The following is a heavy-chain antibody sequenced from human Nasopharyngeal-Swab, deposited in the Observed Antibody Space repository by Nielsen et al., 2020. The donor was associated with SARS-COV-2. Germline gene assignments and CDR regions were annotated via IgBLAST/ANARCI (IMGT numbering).Heavy chain of an antibody. V-gene: IGHV3-11*01. CDR1: GFTLSDYY. CDR2: ISSSGSTI. Sequence: GGSLRLSCAASGFTLSDYYMSWIRQAPGKGLEWVSYISSSGSTIYYADSVKGRFTISRDNAKNSLYLQMNSLRAEDTAVYYCARAGRLGRYSYGGTSDAFDIWGQGTMVTVSS. D-gene: IGHD5-18*01. J-gene: IGHJ3*02. CDR3: ARAGRLGRYSYGGTSDAFDI.